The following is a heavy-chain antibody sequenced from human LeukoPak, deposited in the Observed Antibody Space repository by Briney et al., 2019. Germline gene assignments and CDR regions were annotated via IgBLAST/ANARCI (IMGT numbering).Heavy chain of an antibody. V-gene: IGHV3-74*01. CDR3: ARGDGWLQPTPLDAFDI. J-gene: IGHJ3*02. CDR1: GFTFSSYS. CDR2: INSDGSST. D-gene: IGHD5-24*01. Sequence: GGSLRLSCAASGFTFSSYSMNWVRQAPGKGLVWVSRINSDGSSTSYADSVKGRFTISRDNAKNTLYLQMNSLRAEDTAVYYCARGDGWLQPTPLDAFDIWGQGTMVTVSS.